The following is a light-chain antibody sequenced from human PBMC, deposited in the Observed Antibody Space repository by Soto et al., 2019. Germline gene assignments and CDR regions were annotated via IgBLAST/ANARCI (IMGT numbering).Light chain of an antibody. CDR3: QQRSTWPGT. Sequence: EIVLTQSPATLSLPPGERATLSCRASQSVRSSLAWYQQQPGQAPRLLIYDASNRATGIPARFSGSGSGTDFTLTISRLEPKDFAVYYCQQRSTWPGTFGQGTKVEIK. V-gene: IGKV3-11*01. CDR1: QSVRSS. CDR2: DAS. J-gene: IGKJ1*01.